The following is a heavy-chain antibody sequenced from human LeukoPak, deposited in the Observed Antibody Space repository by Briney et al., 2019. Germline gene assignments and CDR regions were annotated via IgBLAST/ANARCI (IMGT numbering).Heavy chain of an antibody. D-gene: IGHD6-6*01. J-gene: IGHJ6*03. Sequence: SGPALVKPTQTLTLTCTFSGFSLSTRGMCVSWIRQPPGKALEWLARIDWDDDKYYSTSLKTRLTISKDTPKNQVVLTMTNMDPVDTATYYCARLISSSSHYYYYMDVWGKGTTVTVSS. CDR2: IDWDDDK. CDR1: GFSLSTRGMC. CDR3: ARLISSSSHYYYYMDV. V-gene: IGHV2-70*11.